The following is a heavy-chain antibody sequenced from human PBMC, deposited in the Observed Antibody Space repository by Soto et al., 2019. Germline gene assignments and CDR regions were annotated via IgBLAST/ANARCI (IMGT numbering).Heavy chain of an antibody. Sequence: GGSLRLSCAASGFTFDDYAMHWVRQAPEKGLEWVSGISWNSGSIGYADSVKGRFTISRDNAKNSLYLQMNSLRAEDTALYYSAKDKNIDGLSPQFDYWGEGTLVTVSS. V-gene: IGHV3-9*01. CDR2: ISWNSGSI. CDR3: AKDKNIDGLSPQFDY. D-gene: IGHD3-9*01. CDR1: GFTFDDYA. J-gene: IGHJ4*02.